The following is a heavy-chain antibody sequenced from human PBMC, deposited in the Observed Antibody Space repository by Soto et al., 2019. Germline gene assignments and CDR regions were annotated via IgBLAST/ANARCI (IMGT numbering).Heavy chain of an antibody. Sequence: GGSLRLSCAASGFTFRNYWMSWVRQAPGKGLEFVANIKEDGSEKNYVDSVKGRFTISRDNAKNSMYLQMSSLGAEDTAMYYCARLGGAAAGTRLTWGQGTPVTVSS. CDR3: ARLGGAAAGTRLT. CDR2: IKEDGSEK. V-gene: IGHV3-7*01. D-gene: IGHD6-13*01. J-gene: IGHJ4*02. CDR1: GFTFRNYW.